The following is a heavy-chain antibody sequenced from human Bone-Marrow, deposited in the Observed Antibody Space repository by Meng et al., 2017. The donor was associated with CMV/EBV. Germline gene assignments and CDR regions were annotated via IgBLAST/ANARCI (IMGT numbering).Heavy chain of an antibody. CDR2: INWNGGST. Sequence: GECLKISCAASGFTFDDYGMSWVRQAPGKGLEWVSGINWNGGSTGYADSVKGRFTISRDNAKKSLYLQMNSLRAEDTALYYCARGLVGAGGWFDPWGQGTLVTVSS. CDR1: GFTFDDYG. D-gene: IGHD1-26*01. V-gene: IGHV3-20*04. CDR3: ARGLVGAGGWFDP. J-gene: IGHJ5*02.